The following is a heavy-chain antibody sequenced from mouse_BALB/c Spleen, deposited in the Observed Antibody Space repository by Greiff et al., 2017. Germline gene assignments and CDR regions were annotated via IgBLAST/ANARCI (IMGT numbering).Heavy chain of an antibody. J-gene: IGHJ3*01. CDR1: GFTFSSYA. CDR3: ASGDGCGGGGGFAY. Sequence: EVQLVESGGGLVKPGGSLKLSCAASGFTFSSYAMSWVRQTPEKRLEWVASISSGGSTYYPDSVKGRFTISRDNARNILYLQMSSLRAEDTAMYYCASGDGCGGGGGFAYWGQGTLVTVSA. D-gene: IGHD2-3*01. CDR2: ISSGGST. V-gene: IGHV5-6-5*01.